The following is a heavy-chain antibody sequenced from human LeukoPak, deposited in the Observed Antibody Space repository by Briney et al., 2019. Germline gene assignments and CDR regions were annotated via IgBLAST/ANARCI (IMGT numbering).Heavy chain of an antibody. D-gene: IGHD3-10*01. CDR3: ARNDYYGSGTNNWFDP. Sequence: GALRLSCAASGFTFSSDAMHWVRQAPGKALEWVAVISYDGSNKYYADSVKGRFTISRDNSKNTLYLQMNSLRAEDTAVYYCARNDYYGSGTNNWFDPWGQGTLVTVSS. V-gene: IGHV3-30*04. CDR1: GFTFSSDA. J-gene: IGHJ5*02. CDR2: ISYDGSNK.